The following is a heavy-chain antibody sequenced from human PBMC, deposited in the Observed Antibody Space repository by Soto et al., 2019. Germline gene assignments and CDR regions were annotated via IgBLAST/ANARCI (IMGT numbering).Heavy chain of an antibody. CDR2: ISYDGSNK. D-gene: IGHD1-26*01. Sequence: PGGSLRLSCAASGFTFSSYAMHWVRQAPGKGLEWVAVISYDGSNKYYADSVKGRFTLSRDGSESIAYLQMNSLKMEDTGMYYCSRIGPGAATRWLFDYWGQGTPVTVSS. CDR1: GFTFSSYA. CDR3: SRIGPGAATRWLFDY. J-gene: IGHJ4*02. V-gene: IGHV3-30-3*01.